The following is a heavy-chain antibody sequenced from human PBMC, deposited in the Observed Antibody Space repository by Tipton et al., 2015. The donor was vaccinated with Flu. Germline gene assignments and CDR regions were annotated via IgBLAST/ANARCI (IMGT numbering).Heavy chain of an antibody. J-gene: IGHJ5*02. Sequence: SLRLSCAASGFTFSNYWMTWVRQAPGKGLEWVANIKQDGSEKYYVDSVKGRFTTSRDNAKNSLYLQMNSLRAEDTAVYYCARDQTGTTLLDPWGQGTLVTVSS. D-gene: IGHD1-7*01. CDR3: ARDQTGTTLLDP. CDR2: IKQDGSEK. V-gene: IGHV3-7*01. CDR1: GFTFSNYW.